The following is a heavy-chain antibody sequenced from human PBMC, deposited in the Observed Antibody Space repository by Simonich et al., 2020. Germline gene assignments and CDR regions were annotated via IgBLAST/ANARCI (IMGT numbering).Heavy chain of an antibody. CDR3: ATGNLPTTQGGVFDY. D-gene: IGHD5-12*01. CDR1: GYTLTELS. Sequence: VHGGAEVKKPGASVKVSCKVSGYTLTELSMHWVQQAPGKGLEWMGGFEPEDGETNYAKKFQGRVTMNEDTSTDTAYMELSSLRSEETAVYYCATGNLPTTQGGVFDYWGQGTLLTVSS. J-gene: IGHJ4*02. V-gene: IGHV1-24*01. CDR2: FEPEDGET.